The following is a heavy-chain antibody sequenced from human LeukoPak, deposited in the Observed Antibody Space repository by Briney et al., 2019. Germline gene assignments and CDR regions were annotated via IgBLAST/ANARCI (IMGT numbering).Heavy chain of an antibody. CDR1: GVTVSSNY. Sequence: GGSLRLSCAASGVTVSSNYMTWVRQAPGKGLEWVSLLNSGGSTYYGDSVKGRFTISRDNSNNTVYLQMNGLRVDDTAVYYCARGNWYFDLWGRGTLVTVSS. V-gene: IGHV3-53*01. CDR3: ARGNWYFDL. J-gene: IGHJ2*01. CDR2: LNSGGST.